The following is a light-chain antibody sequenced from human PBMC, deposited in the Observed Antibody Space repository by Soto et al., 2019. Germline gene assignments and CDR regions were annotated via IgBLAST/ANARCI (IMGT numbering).Light chain of an antibody. CDR1: SSDVGAFDS. V-gene: IGLV2-8*01. CDR3: SSYAGRNNYV. J-gene: IGLJ1*01. CDR2: EVS. Sequence: QSALTQPPSASGSLGQSVTISCTGSSSDVGAFDSVSWYQQHPHKAPQIIIYEVSKRPSGVPDRFSGSKSGNTASLTVSGLQADDEADYFRSSYAGRNNYVFGTGTKVTVL.